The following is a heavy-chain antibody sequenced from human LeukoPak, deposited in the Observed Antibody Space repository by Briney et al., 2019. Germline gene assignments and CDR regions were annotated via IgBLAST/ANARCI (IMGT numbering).Heavy chain of an antibody. V-gene: IGHV3-11*04. CDR3: ARTRGDTRHDY. D-gene: IGHD3-10*01. CDR1: GFTFSDYY. Sequence: GGSLRLSCAASGFTFSDYYMTWIRQAPGKGLEWVSYITSSATTYYADSVKGRFTISRDNAKTSLYLQMNSLRAEDTAVYYCARTRGDTRHDYWGQGTLVTVSS. CDR2: ITSSATT. J-gene: IGHJ4*02.